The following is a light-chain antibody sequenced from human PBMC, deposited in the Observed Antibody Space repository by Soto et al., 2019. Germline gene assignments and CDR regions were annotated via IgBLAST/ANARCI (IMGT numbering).Light chain of an antibody. Sequence: EIVLTQSPATLSLTPGETATLSFMASQSININLAWYQQKPGQPPRLVIYDGSHRATGIPARFSGSGSGTDFTLTISRLEPEDFAVYYCQQRRKWPPDFGQGTRLEIK. CDR2: DGS. V-gene: IGKV3-11*01. CDR3: QQRRKWPPD. J-gene: IGKJ5*01. CDR1: QSININ.